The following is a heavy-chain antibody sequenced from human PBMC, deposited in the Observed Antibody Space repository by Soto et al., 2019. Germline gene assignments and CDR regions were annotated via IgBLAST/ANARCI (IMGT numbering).Heavy chain of an antibody. D-gene: IGHD6-13*01. V-gene: IGHV1-18*01. CDR1: GYTFTSYG. J-gene: IGHJ6*03. CDR2: ISAYNGNT. CDR3: ARRVIAAAGLGYSYYYYMDV. Sequence: QVQLVQSGAEVKKPGASVKVSCKASGYTFTSYGISWVRQAPGQGLEWMGWISAYNGNTNYAQKLQGRVTMTSDTSTSTAYMELRSLRSDDTAVYYCARRVIAAAGLGYSYYYYMDVWGKGTTVTVSS.